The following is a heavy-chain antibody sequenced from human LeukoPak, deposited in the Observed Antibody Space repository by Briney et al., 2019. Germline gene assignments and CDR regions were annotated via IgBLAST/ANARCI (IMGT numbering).Heavy chain of an antibody. J-gene: IGHJ4*02. Sequence: GGSLRLSCAASGFTFSSSGMSWVRQAPGKGLEWVSRINSDGSSTAYADSVKGRFTISRDNAKNTLYLQMNSLRAEDTAVYYCARALGSPLDYWGQGTLVTVSS. CDR2: INSDGSST. D-gene: IGHD1-26*01. CDR1: GFTFSSSG. V-gene: IGHV3-74*01. CDR3: ARALGSPLDY.